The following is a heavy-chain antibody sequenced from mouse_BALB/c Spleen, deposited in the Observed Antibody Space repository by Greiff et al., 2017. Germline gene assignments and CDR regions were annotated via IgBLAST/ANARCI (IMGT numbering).Heavy chain of an antibody. D-gene: IGHD2-3*01. CDR1: GFTFSSYT. V-gene: IGHV5-6-4*01. CDR3: TRGEKNDGYSGYAMDY. CDR2: ISSGGSYT. Sequence: EVKLMESGGGLVKPGGSLKLSCAASGFTFSSYTMSWVRQTPEKRLEWVATISSGGSYTYYPDSVKGRFTISRDNAKNTLYLQMSSLKSEDTAMYYCTRGEKNDGYSGYAMDYWGQGTSVTVSS. J-gene: IGHJ4*01.